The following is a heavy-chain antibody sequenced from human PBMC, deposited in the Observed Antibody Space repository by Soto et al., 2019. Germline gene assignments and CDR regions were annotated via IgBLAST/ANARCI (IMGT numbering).Heavy chain of an antibody. Sequence: QVQLQESGPGLVKPSETLSLTCTVSGGSISSYYWSWIRQPPGKGLEWIGFIFYSGSTSYNPSLTSRVTRSIDTSEYQFSLKLNSVTAADTAVYYCASMIGDPVLSFDSWGQGTLVAVSS. D-gene: IGHD3-10*02. CDR2: IFYSGST. V-gene: IGHV4-59*01. CDR3: ASMIGDPVLSFDS. J-gene: IGHJ5*01. CDR1: GGSISSYY.